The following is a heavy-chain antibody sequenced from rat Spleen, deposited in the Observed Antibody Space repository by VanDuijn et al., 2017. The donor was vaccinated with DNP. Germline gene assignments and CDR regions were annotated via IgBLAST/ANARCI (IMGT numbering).Heavy chain of an antibody. CDR2: ISYSGRT. J-gene: IGHJ2*01. CDR3: ARWGDYFDY. Sequence: EMQLQESGPGLVKPSQSLSLTCSVTGYSITSNYWGWIRQFPGNKMEYIGHISYSGRTSYNPSLKRRISITRDTSKNQFFLQLNSVTTEDTATYYCARWGDYFDYWGQGVMVTVSS. V-gene: IGHV3-1*01. CDR1: GYSITSNY.